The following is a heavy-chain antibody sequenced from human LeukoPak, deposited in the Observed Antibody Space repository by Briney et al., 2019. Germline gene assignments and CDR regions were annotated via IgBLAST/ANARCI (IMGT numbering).Heavy chain of an antibody. V-gene: IGHV3-23*01. Sequence: GGSLRLSCAASGFTFSSYAMSWVRQAPGKGLEWVSAISGSGGSTYYADSVKGRFTISRDNSKNTLYLQMNSLRAEDTAVYYCARDSRVVPAAAAVDTAQPDAFDIWAKGQWSPSLQ. J-gene: IGHJ3*02. CDR2: ISGSGGST. CDR3: ARDSRVVPAAAAVDTAQPDAFDI. D-gene: IGHD2-2*01. CDR1: GFTFSSYA.